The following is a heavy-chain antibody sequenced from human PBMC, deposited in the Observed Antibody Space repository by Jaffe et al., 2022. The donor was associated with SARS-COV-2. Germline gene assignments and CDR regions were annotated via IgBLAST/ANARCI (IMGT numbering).Heavy chain of an antibody. CDR1: GYTFTGYY. CDR2: INPNSGGT. V-gene: IGHV1-2*04. J-gene: IGHJ4*02. Sequence: QVQLVQSGAEVKKPGASVKVSCKASGYTFTGYYMHWVRQAPGQGLEWMGWINPNSGGTNYAQKFQGWVTMTRDTSISTAYMELSRLRSDDTAVYYCAREGALTSAAGNPFGDYWGQGTLVTVSS. CDR3: AREGALTSAAGNPFGDY. D-gene: IGHD6-13*01.